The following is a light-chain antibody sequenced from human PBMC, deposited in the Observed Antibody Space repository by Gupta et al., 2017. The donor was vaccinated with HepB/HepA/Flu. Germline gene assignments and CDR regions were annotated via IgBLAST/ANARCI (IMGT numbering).Light chain of an antibody. CDR3: QQSYSIPRT. V-gene: IGKV1-39*01. CDR2: AAS. J-gene: IGKJ1*01. Sequence: DIQMTQSPSSLSASVGDRVTITCRASQSISSYLNWYQQKPGKAPKLLIYAASSLQSRVPSRFSGSGSGTDFTVTISSLQPEDFATYYCQQSYSIPRTFGRGTKVEIK. CDR1: QSISSY.